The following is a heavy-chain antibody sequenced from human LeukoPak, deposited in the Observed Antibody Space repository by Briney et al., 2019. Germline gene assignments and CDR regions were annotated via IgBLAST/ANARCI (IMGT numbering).Heavy chain of an antibody. CDR3: ASGYLGRAGTTDRLDY. D-gene: IGHD4-17*01. CDR1: GYTFTNYG. V-gene: IGHV1-18*01. CDR2: ISTYNGDT. Sequence: ASVKVSCKASGYTFTNYGINRVRQAPGQGLEWMGWISTYNGDTNYAQKVQGRVTMTTDTSTSTAYMELRSLRSDDTAVYYCASGYLGRAGTTDRLDYWGQGTLVTVSS. J-gene: IGHJ4*02.